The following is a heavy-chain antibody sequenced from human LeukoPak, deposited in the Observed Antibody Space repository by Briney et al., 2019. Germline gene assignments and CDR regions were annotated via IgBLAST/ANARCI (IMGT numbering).Heavy chain of an antibody. V-gene: IGHV1-69*05. J-gene: IGHJ4*02. D-gene: IGHD6-13*01. CDR1: GGTFSSYA. Sequence: SVKVSCKASGGTFSSYAISWVRQAPGQGLEWMGGIIPIFGTANYAQKFQGRVTITTDESTSTAYMELSSLRSEDTAEYYCARDSIAAAGTFDYWGQGTLVTVSS. CDR2: IIPIFGTA. CDR3: ARDSIAAAGTFDY.